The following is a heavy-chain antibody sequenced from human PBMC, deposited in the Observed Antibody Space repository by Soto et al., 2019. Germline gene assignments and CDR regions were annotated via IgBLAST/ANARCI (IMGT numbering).Heavy chain of an antibody. D-gene: IGHD6-13*01. J-gene: IGHJ6*02. CDR3: ARVIAAAGYYYYGMDV. CDR1: GGSISSGGYY. Sequence: SETLSLTCTVSGGSISSGGYYWSWIRQHPGKGLEWIGYIYYSGSTYYNPSLKSRVTISVDTSKNQFSLKLSSVTAADTAVYYCARVIAAAGYYYYGMDVWGQGTTVTVSS. CDR2: IYYSGST. V-gene: IGHV4-31*03.